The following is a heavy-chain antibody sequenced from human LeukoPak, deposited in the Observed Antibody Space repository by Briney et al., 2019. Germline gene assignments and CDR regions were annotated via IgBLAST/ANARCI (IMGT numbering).Heavy chain of an antibody. CDR2: IYSGGST. CDR3: ARTTYDYVWGSYRYTGFDY. D-gene: IGHD3-16*02. J-gene: IGHJ4*02. CDR1: GFTFSSYT. V-gene: IGHV3-53*01. Sequence: GGSLRLSCAASGFTFSSYTMSWVRQAPGKGLEWVSVIYSGGSTYYADSVKGRFTISRDNSKNTLYLQMNSLRAEDTAVYYCARTTYDYVWGSYRYTGFDYWGQGTLVTVSS.